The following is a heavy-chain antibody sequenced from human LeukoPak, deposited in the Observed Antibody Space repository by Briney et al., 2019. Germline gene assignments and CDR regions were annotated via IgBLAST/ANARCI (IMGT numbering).Heavy chain of an antibody. J-gene: IGHJ2*01. Sequence: SETLSLTCTVSGGSITSDYWTWIRQPPGKGLEWIGYIYYSGSTNYNPSLKSRVTISVDTSKNQFSLKLSSVTAADTAVYYCARRDGYKPSWYFYLWGRGTLVTVSS. CDR3: ARRDGYKPSWYFYL. V-gene: IGHV4-59*01. D-gene: IGHD5-24*01. CDR1: GGSITSDY. CDR2: IYYSGST.